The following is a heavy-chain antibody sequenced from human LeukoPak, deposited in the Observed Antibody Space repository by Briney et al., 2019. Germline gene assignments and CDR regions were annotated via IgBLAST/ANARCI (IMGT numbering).Heavy chain of an antibody. CDR2: IYYSGST. Sequence: SETLSLTCTVSGGSISSYYWSWIRQPPGKGRGWIGYIYYSGSTNYNPSLKSRVTISVDTSKNQFSLKLSSVTAADTAVYYRARDFRRYSSSPNWFDPWGQGTLVTVSS. V-gene: IGHV4-59*01. D-gene: IGHD6-6*01. J-gene: IGHJ5*02. CDR3: ARDFRRYSSSPNWFDP. CDR1: GGSISSYY.